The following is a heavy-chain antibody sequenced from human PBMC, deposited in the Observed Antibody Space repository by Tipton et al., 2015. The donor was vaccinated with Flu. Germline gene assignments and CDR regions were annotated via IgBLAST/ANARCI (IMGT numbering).Heavy chain of an antibody. J-gene: IGHJ5*02. CDR3: ARRDYSNYVSAPKNWFDP. CDR1: GGSFSGHY. D-gene: IGHD4-11*01. Sequence: TLSLTCAVYGGSFSGHYWSWIRQPPGKGLEWIGNIFHSGDTNHNPSLKSRVTISVDTSKNQFSLKLGSVTAADTAVYYCARRDYSNYVSAPKNWFDPWGQGALVTVSS. CDR2: IFHSGDT. V-gene: IGHV4-34*12.